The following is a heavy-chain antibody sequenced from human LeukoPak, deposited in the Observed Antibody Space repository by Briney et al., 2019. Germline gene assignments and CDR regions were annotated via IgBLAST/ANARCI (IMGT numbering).Heavy chain of an antibody. CDR3: ARDHGGATESVVDY. V-gene: IGHV1-8*03. D-gene: IGHD1-26*01. CDR2: MNPNSGNT. J-gene: IGHJ4*02. CDR1: GYTFTSYD. Sequence: ASVKVSCKASGYTFTSYDINWVRQATGQGLEWMGWMNPNSGNTGYAQKFQGRVTITRNTSISTAYMELSSLRSEDTAVYYCARDHGGATESVVDYWGQGTLVTVSS.